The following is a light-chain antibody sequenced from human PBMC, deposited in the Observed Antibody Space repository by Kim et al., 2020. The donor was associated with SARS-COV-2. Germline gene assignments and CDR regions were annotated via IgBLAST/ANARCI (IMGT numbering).Light chain of an antibody. CDR1: QSVSSSY. CDR2: GSS. J-gene: IGKJ2*01. Sequence: EIVLTQSPGTLSLSPGERATLSCRASQSVSSSYLAWYQQKPGQAPRLLIYGSSSRATGIPDRFSGSGSGTDFTLTISRLEPEEFAVYFCQQDGSKLTHTFGQGTKLE. V-gene: IGKV3-20*01. CDR3: QQDGSKLTHT.